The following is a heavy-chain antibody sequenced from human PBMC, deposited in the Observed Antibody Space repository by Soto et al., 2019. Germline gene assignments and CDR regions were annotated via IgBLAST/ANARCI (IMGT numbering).Heavy chain of an antibody. CDR2: ISVYKGNT. CDR1: GYTFTSYG. V-gene: IGHV1-18*01. Sequence: ASVKVSCKASGYTFTSYGISWLRQAPGQGLEWVGWISVYKGNTNYAQKLQDRVTMTTDTSTSTAYMELRNLRSDDTAVYYCARERHEYSSGWYGVDYWGQGTLVTVSS. CDR3: ARERHEYSSGWYGVDY. D-gene: IGHD6-19*01. J-gene: IGHJ4*02.